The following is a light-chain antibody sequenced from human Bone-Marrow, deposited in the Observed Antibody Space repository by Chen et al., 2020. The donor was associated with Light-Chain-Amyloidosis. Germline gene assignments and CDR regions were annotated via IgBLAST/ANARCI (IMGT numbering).Light chain of an antibody. J-gene: IGLJ3*02. CDR1: NIGSTS. V-gene: IGLV3-21*02. CDR3: QVWDRSSDRPV. CDR2: DDS. Sequence: SYVLTQPSSVSVAPGQTATIACGGNNIGSTSVHWYQQTPGQAPLLVVYDDSDRPSGIPERLSGSTSGNTATMTISRVEADDEADYYCQVWDRSSDRPVFGGGTKLTVL.